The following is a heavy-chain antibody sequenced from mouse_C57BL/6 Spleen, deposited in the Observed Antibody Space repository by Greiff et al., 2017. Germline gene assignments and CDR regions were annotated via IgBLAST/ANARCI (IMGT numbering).Heavy chain of an antibody. CDR2: IYPGDGDT. V-gene: IGHV1-82*01. CDR3: ARETGTDY. D-gene: IGHD4-1*01. CDR1: GYAFSSSW. Sequence: QVQLKESGPELVKPGASVKISCKASGYAFSSSWMNWVKQRPGKGLEWIGRIYPGDGDTNYNGKFKGKATLTADKSSSTASMQLSSLTSEDSAVYFCARETGTDYWGQGTTLTVSS. J-gene: IGHJ2*01.